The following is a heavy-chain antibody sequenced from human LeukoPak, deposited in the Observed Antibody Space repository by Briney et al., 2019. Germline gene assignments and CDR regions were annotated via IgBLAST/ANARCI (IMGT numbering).Heavy chain of an antibody. V-gene: IGHV3-74*01. Sequence: GSLRLSCAASGFTFSSSWMHWVRQAPGKGLVWVSHLNSDGSTTGYADSVKGRFTISRDNAKNTLYLQMNSLRDEDTAVYYCARGPLWFGDQPPFSLDYWGQGTLVTVSS. D-gene: IGHD3-10*01. CDR2: LNSDGSTT. CDR3: ARGPLWFGDQPPFSLDY. J-gene: IGHJ4*02. CDR1: GFTFSSSW.